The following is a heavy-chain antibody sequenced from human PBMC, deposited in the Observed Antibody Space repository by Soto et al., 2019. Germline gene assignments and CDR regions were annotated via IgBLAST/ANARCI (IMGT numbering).Heavy chain of an antibody. V-gene: IGHV4-59*01. CDR3: ARGRWGSSWYSAFDY. CDR1: GGSISSYY. CDR2: IYYSGST. D-gene: IGHD6-13*01. Sequence: SETLSLTCTVSGGSISSYYWSWIRQPPGKGLEWIGYIYYSGSTNYNPSLKSRVTISVDTSKNQFSLKLSSVTAADTFVYYCARGRWGSSWYSAFDYWGQGTLVTVSS. J-gene: IGHJ4*02.